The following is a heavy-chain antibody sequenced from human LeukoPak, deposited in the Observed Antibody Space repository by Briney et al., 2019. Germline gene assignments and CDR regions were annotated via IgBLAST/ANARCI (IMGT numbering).Heavy chain of an antibody. Sequence: GVSLRLSCAASRFTLSNYWMSWVRQAPGKGLEWVANIKQDGSETYYVDSVKGRFTISRDNAKNSLSLQMNSLRAEDTAVYYCARQRGSGCLDYWGQGTLVTVSS. D-gene: IGHD6-19*01. J-gene: IGHJ4*02. CDR3: ARQRGSGCLDY. CDR1: RFTLSNYW. CDR2: IKQDGSET. V-gene: IGHV3-7*01.